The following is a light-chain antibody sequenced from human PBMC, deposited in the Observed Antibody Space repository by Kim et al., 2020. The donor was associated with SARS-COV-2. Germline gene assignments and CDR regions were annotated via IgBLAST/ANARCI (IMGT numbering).Light chain of an antibody. V-gene: IGKV3-11*01. CDR3: QQRNNWPLT. J-gene: IGKJ4*01. CDR1: QSISTS. CDR2: DAS. Sequence: WSPGERATLSGRASQSISTSLGWYQQRPGQAPRLRIHDASHRATGIPARFVGSGSGTDFTLTISSLEPEDFAVYYCQQRNNWPLTFGEGTKVDIK.